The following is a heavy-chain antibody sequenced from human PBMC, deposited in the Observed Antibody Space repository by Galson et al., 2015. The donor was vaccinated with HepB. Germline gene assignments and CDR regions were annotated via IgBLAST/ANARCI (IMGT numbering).Heavy chain of an antibody. V-gene: IGHV3-23*01. J-gene: IGHJ6*02. CDR2: ISGSGGST. D-gene: IGHD3-9*01. CDR3: ASFDILTGFFMDV. CDR1: GFTFSSYA. Sequence: SLRLSCAASGFTFSSYAMSWVRQAPGKGLEWVSAISGSGGSTYYADSVKGRFTISRDNSKNTPYLQMNSLRAEDTAVYYCASFDILTGFFMDVWGQGTTVTVSS.